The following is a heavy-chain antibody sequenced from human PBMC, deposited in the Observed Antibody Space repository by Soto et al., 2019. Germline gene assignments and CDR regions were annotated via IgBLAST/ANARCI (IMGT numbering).Heavy chain of an antibody. J-gene: IGHJ6*02. CDR1: GGSISSYY. V-gene: IGHV4-59*01. CDR3: VRVRGGSSGGMDV. Sequence: PSETLSLTCTVSGGSISSYYWSWIRQPPGKGLEWIGYIYYSGSTNYNPSLKSRVTISVDTPKNQFSLKLSSVTAADTAVYYCVRVRGGSSGGMDVWGQGTTVTVSS. D-gene: IGHD6-6*01. CDR2: IYYSGST.